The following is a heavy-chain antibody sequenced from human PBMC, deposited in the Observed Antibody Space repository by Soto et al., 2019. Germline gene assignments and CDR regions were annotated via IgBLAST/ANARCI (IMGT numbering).Heavy chain of an antibody. J-gene: IGHJ6*02. CDR3: ARAVTLGLEV. D-gene: IGHD3-10*01. Sequence: EVQLVESGGGLVQPGGSLRLSCAASGFTFSLYSMSWVRQAPGKGLEWVSYISRSSTGIHYADSVKGRFTISRDDATNSMHLQMSSLRDVDKAVYYCARAVTLGLEVWGQGTTVSISS. CDR2: ISRSSTGI. V-gene: IGHV3-48*02. CDR1: GFTFSLYS.